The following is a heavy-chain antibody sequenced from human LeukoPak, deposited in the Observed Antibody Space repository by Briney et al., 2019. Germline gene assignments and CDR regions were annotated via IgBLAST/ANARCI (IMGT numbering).Heavy chain of an antibody. CDR2: ISYSGSI. Sequence: SETPSLTCTVSGGSIRSGDYYWNWIRQAPGKGLEWVGYISYSGSINYNPSLKSRVTISVDTTKNQFSLKLSSVTAADTAVYYCARGMYCSSISCYGSYFDYWGQGTLVTVSS. D-gene: IGHD2-2*01. J-gene: IGHJ4*02. V-gene: IGHV4-30-4*01. CDR1: GGSIRSGDYY. CDR3: ARGMYCSSISCYGSYFDY.